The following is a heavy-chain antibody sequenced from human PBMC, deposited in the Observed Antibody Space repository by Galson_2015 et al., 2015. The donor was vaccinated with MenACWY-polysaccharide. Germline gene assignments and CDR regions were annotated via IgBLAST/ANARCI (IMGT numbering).Heavy chain of an antibody. D-gene: IGHD6-13*01. CDR1: GFTFSTYA. J-gene: IGHJ4*02. CDR3: AKVFTWYSRGFDY. Sequence: SLRLSCAASGFTFSTYAMTWVRQAPGKGLEWVSGISDSGFSTYYADSVKGRFTISRDNSKNTLYLQMNSLRAEDTAVYYCAKVFTWYSRGFDYWGQGALV. CDR2: ISDSGFST. V-gene: IGHV3-23*01.